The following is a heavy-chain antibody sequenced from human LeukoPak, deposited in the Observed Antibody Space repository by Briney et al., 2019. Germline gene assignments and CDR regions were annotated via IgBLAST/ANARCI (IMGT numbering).Heavy chain of an antibody. Sequence: SVKVSCKASGGTFSSYAISWVRQAPGQGLEWMGRIIPILGIANYAQKFQGRVTITADKSTSTAYMELGSLRSEDTAVYYCARGYYYDSSGYPTWGQGTLVTVSS. D-gene: IGHD3-22*01. V-gene: IGHV1-69*04. CDR1: GGTFSSYA. CDR2: IIPILGIA. J-gene: IGHJ4*02. CDR3: ARGYYYDSSGYPT.